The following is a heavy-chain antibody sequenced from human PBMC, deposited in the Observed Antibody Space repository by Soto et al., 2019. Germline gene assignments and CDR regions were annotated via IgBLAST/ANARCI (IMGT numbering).Heavy chain of an antibody. D-gene: IGHD6-19*01. Sequence: PSETLSLTCTVSGGSISSYYWSWIRQPPGKGLEWIGYIYYSGSTNYNPSLKSRVTISVDTSKNQFSLKLSSVTAADTAVYYCARDLGRYSSGSRFDPWGQGTLVTVSS. CDR2: IYYSGST. J-gene: IGHJ5*02. CDR1: GGSISSYY. CDR3: ARDLGRYSSGSRFDP. V-gene: IGHV4-59*01.